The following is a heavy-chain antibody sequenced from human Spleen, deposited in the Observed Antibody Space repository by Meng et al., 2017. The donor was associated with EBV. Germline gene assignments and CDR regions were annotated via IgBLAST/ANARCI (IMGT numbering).Heavy chain of an antibody. D-gene: IGHD6-13*01. V-gene: IGHV1-69*01. Sequence: QVQLVQSGAEVKKXXXXXKXXGXXSGGTFNNYAISWVRQAPGQGLEWMGGIIPMFDTSDYAQKLQGRVTITADESTSTVYMELSSLRSEDTAVYFCARSPRAVAAAGTGWFDTWGQGTLVTVSS. CDR3: ARSPRAVAAAGTGWFDT. J-gene: IGHJ5*02. CDR2: IIPMFDTS. CDR1: GGTFNNYA.